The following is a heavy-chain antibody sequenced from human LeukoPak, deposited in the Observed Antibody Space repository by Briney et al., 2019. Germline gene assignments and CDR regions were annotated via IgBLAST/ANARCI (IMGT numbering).Heavy chain of an antibody. CDR3: ARRTAWFGELYHYSYMAV. CDR2: MNPNSGNT. Sequence: GASVKVSCKASGYTFTSYDINWVRQATGQGLEWMGWMNPNSGNTGYAQKFQGRVTMTRNTSISTAYMELSSLRSEDTAVYYCARRTAWFGELYHYSYMAVWGKGTTVTVSS. CDR1: GYTFTSYD. V-gene: IGHV1-8*01. D-gene: IGHD3-10*01. J-gene: IGHJ6*03.